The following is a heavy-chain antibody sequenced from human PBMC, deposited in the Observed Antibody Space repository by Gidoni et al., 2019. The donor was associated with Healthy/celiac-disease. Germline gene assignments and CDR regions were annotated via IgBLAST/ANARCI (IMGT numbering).Heavy chain of an antibody. D-gene: IGHD3-22*01. V-gene: IGHV5-10-1*01. CDR2: IDPSDSYT. J-gene: IGHJ3*02. CDR3: ARHRGYYDSSGRDDAFDI. Sequence: EVQLVQSGAEVKKPGEPMRISCKGSGYSFTSYWISWVRQMPGKGLEWMGRIDPSDSYTNYSPSFQGHVTISADKSISTAYLQWSSLKASDTAMYYCARHRGYYDSSGRDDAFDIWGQGTMVTVSA. CDR1: GYSFTSYW.